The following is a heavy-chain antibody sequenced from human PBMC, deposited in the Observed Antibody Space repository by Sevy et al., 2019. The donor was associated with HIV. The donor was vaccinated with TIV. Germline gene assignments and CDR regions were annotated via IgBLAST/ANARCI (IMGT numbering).Heavy chain of an antibody. CDR2: ISSRSSYI. J-gene: IGHJ5*02. V-gene: IGHV3-21*01. CDR3: ARDPKAILQLWVNGFDP. D-gene: IGHD5-18*01. CDR1: GFTFSTYS. Sequence: GGSLRLSCAASGFTFSTYSMNWVRQAPGKGLEWVSSISSRSSYIYYADSVKGRFTIPRDKAKNSLYLQMNSLRAEDTAVYYCARDPKAILQLWVNGFDPWGQGTLVTVSS.